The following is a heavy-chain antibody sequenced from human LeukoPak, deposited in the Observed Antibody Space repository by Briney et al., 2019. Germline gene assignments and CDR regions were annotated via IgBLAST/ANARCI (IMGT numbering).Heavy chain of an antibody. CDR1: GGTFSSYA. D-gene: IGHD1-20*01. Sequence: APVKVSCKPSGGTFSSYAISWVRQAPGQGLEWMGGIIPIFGTANYAQKFQGRVTITADESTSTAYMELSSLRSDDTAVYYCARLEAGPYNWNENWFDPWGQGTLVTVSS. J-gene: IGHJ5*02. V-gene: IGHV1-69*13. CDR3: ARLEAGPYNWNENWFDP. CDR2: IIPIFGTA.